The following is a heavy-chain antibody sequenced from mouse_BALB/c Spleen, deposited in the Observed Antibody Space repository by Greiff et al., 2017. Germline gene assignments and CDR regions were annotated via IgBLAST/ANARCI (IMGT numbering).Heavy chain of an antibody. J-gene: IGHJ4*01. CDR3: ARDDYGYYYAMDY. CDR1: GYTFTSYT. D-gene: IGHD2-4*01. CDR2: INPSSGYT. V-gene: IGHV1-4*01. Sequence: QVHVKQSGAELARPGASVKMSCKASGYTFTSYTMHWVKQRPGQGLEWIGYINPSSGYTNYNQKFKDKATLTADKSSSTAYMQLSSLTSEDSAVYYCARDDYGYYYAMDYWGQGTSVTVSS.